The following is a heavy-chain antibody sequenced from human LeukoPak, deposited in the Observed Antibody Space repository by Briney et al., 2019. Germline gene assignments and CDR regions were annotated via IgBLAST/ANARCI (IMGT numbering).Heavy chain of an antibody. V-gene: IGHV4-61*05. Sequence: SETLSPTCTVSGGSISSSSYYWGWIRQPPGKGLEWIGYIYYSGRTNYNPSLKSRVTISVDTSKNQFSLKLSFVTAADTAVYYCARKGRGPYGSVNGYFDYWGQGTLVTVSS. CDR2: IYYSGRT. J-gene: IGHJ4*02. CDR1: GGSISSSSYY. CDR3: ARKGRGPYGSVNGYFDY. D-gene: IGHD3-10*01.